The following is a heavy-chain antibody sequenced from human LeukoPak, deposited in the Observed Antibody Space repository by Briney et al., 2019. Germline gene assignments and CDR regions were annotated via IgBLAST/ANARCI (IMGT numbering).Heavy chain of an antibody. D-gene: IGHD3-10*01. CDR2: MNPNSGNT. V-gene: IGHV1-8*01. J-gene: IGHJ4*02. CDR3: ARGFPWLSYYGSGSYYNVRDFDY. Sequence: GASVKDSCKASGYTFTSYDINWVRQATGQGLEWMGWMNPNSGNTGYAQKFQGRVTMTRNTSISTAYMELSSLRSEDTAVYYCARGFPWLSYYGSGSYYNVRDFDYWGQGTLVTVSS. CDR1: GYTFTSYD.